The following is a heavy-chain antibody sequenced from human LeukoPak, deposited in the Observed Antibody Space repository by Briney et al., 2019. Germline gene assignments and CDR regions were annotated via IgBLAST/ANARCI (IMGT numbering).Heavy chain of an antibody. Sequence: GSLRLSCAASGFTFSSYAMHWVRQAPGKGLEYVSAISSNGGSTYYANSVKGRFTISRDNSKNTLYLQMGSLRAEDTAVYYCARAGSWRMPLDYWGQGTLVTVSS. CDR3: ARAGSWRMPLDY. CDR2: ISSNGGST. CDR1: GFTFSSYA. V-gene: IGHV3-64*01. J-gene: IGHJ4*02. D-gene: IGHD2-8*01.